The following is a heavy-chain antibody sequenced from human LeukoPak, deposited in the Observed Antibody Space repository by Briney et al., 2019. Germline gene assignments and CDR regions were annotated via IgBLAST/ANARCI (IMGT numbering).Heavy chain of an antibody. Sequence: SETLSLTCAVYGGSFSSYYWSWIRQPPGKGLEWIGEINHSGSTKYNPSLKSRGTISIDTSKNQFSLKLSSVIAADTAVYYCARTAEGYCSSASCFGFSYSYYMDVWGKGTTVTISS. J-gene: IGHJ6*03. CDR2: INHSGST. CDR3: ARTAEGYCSSASCFGFSYSYYMDV. D-gene: IGHD2-2*01. CDR1: GGSFSSYY. V-gene: IGHV4-34*01.